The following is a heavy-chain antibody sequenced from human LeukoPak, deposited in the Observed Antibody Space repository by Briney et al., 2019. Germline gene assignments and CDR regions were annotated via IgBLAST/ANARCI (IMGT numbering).Heavy chain of an antibody. CDR3: ARGNQLVNGMDV. V-gene: IGHV3-30-3*01. Sequence: GRSLRLSCAASGFTFSSYAMHWVRQAPGKGLEWVAVIPYDGSNKYYADPVKGRFTISRDNSKNTLYLQMNSLRAEDTAVYYCARGNQLVNGMDVWGQGTTVTVSS. J-gene: IGHJ6*02. CDR2: IPYDGSNK. D-gene: IGHD6-6*01. CDR1: GFTFSSYA.